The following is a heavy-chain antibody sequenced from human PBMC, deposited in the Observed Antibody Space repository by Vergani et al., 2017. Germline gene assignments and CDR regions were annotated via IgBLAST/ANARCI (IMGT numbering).Heavy chain of an antibody. CDR2: ISSSSSYI. V-gene: IGHV3-21*01. D-gene: IGHD4-17*01. Sequence: EVQLVESGGGLVKPGGSLRLSCAASGFTFSSYSMNWVRQAPGKGLEWVSSISSSSSYIYYADSVKGRFTISRDNAKNSLYLQMNSLRAEDTAVYYCARDWATVTATAYWGQGTLVTVSS. CDR3: ARDWATVTATAY. J-gene: IGHJ4*02. CDR1: GFTFSSYS.